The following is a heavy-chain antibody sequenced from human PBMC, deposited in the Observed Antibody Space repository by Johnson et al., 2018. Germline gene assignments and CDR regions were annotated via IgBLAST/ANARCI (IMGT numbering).Heavy chain of an antibody. CDR1: GFTFSSYS. V-gene: IGHV3-21*01. CDR2: ISSSSSYI. D-gene: IGHD1-7*01. Sequence: VQLVESGGGVVQPGRSLRLSCAASGFTFSSYSMNWVRQAPGKGLEWVSSISSSSSYIYYADPVKGRFTISRDNAKNSLYLQMNSLRAEDTAGYYCAREGNWIYSPRNYYYYYGMDVWGQGTTVTVSS. CDR3: AREGNWIYSPRNYYYYYGMDV. J-gene: IGHJ6*02.